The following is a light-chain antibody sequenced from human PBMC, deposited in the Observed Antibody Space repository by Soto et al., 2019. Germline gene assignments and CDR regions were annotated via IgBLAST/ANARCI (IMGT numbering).Light chain of an antibody. CDR3: SSYADNNNFV. Sequence: QSVLTEPPSASGSPGQSVTISCTGTSSDVGGYQCVSWYQQHPGKAPKLMIYEVSKRPSGVPGRFSGSKSGNTASLTVSGLQAEDEADYYCSSYADNNNFVFGTGTKVTVL. CDR1: SSDVGGYQC. CDR2: EVS. J-gene: IGLJ1*01. V-gene: IGLV2-8*01.